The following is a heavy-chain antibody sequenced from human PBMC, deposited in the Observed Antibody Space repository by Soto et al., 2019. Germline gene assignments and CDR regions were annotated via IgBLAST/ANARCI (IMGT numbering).Heavy chain of an antibody. V-gene: IGHV4-38-2*01. D-gene: IGHD1-7*01. CDR3: ASDATGTTEDGYYYGMDV. CDR1: GYSISSGYY. J-gene: IGHJ6*02. Sequence: SETLSLTCAVSGYSISSGYYWGWIRQPPGKGLEWIGSIYHSGSTYYNPSLKSRVTISVDTSKNQFSLKLSSVTAEDTAVYYCASDATGTTEDGYYYGMDVWGQGTTDTVSS. CDR2: IYHSGST.